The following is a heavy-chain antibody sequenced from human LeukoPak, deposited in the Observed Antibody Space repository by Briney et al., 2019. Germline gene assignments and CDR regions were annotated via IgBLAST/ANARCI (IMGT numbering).Heavy chain of an antibody. CDR3: AKDLAYALDY. D-gene: IGHD2-8*01. CDR1: GFTFSSYG. CDR2: ISYDGSNK. J-gene: IGHJ4*02. V-gene: IGHV3-30*18. Sequence: GGSLRLSCAASGFTFSSYGMHWVRQAPGKGLEWVAVISYDGSNKYYADSVKGRFTISRDNSKNTLYLQMNSLRAEDTAVYYCAKDLAYALDYWGQGTPVTVSS.